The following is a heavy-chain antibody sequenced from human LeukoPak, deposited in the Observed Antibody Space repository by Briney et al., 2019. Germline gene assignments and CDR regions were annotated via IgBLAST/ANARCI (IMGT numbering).Heavy chain of an antibody. Sequence: GGSLRLSCAASGFTVSSNYMSWVRQAPGKGLEWVSVIYSGGSTYYADSVKGRFTISRDNSKNTLYLQMDSLRAEDTAVYYCARVGQQWEPLDYWGQGTPVTVSS. CDR2: IYSGGST. CDR3: ARVGQQWEPLDY. D-gene: IGHD6-19*01. CDR1: GFTVSSNY. V-gene: IGHV3-66*01. J-gene: IGHJ4*02.